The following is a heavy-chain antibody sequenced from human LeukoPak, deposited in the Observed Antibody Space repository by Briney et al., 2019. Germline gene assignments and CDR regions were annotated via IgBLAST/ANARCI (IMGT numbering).Heavy chain of an antibody. V-gene: IGHV4-59*08. Sequence: SETLSLTCTVSGGSISSYYWSWIRQPPGKGLEWIGYIYYSGSTNYNPPLKSRVTISVDTSKNQFSLKLSSVTAADTAVYYCARQGGGWLIDYWGRGTLVTVSS. D-gene: IGHD6-19*01. CDR3: ARQGGGWLIDY. J-gene: IGHJ4*02. CDR1: GGSISSYY. CDR2: IYYSGST.